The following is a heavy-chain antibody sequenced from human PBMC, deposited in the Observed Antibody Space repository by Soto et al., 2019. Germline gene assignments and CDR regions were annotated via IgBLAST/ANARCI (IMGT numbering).Heavy chain of an antibody. Sequence: SETLSLTCTVSGGSISSGGYYWSWIRQHPGKGLEWIGYIYYSGSTYYNPSLKSRVTISVDASKNQFSLKLSSVIAADTAVYYCARYTMVRGVITAYYYYGMDVWGQGTTVTVSS. J-gene: IGHJ6*02. V-gene: IGHV4-31*03. D-gene: IGHD3-10*01. CDR3: ARYTMVRGVITAYYYYGMDV. CDR2: IYYSGST. CDR1: GGSISSGGYY.